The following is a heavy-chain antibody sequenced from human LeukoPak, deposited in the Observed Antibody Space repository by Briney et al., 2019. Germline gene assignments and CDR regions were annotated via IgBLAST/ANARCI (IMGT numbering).Heavy chain of an antibody. CDR1: GLTFSRYW. CDR2: INPDGSTT. CDR3: ATGAGSGNNRPPDVFDI. D-gene: IGHD4-23*01. V-gene: IGHV3-74*01. Sequence: GGSLRFSCEASGLTFSRYWMHWVRQPPGGGLVWVSRINPDGSTTKYADSVKGRFTISRDNAKNTLYLQMNSLGVEDTATYHCATGAGSGNNRPPDVFDIWGQGALVTVSS. J-gene: IGHJ3*02.